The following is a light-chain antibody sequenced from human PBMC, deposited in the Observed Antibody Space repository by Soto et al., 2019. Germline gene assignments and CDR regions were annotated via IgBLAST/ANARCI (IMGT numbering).Light chain of an antibody. J-gene: IGKJ1*01. Sequence: EIVMTQSPATLSVSPGERATLSCRASQSVRSNLAWYQQKPGQSPRLLIYGASTRATGIPARFSGSGSGTQFTLTISSLQSEDFEVYYCQQYNNWPPAWTFGQGTKVDIK. CDR2: GAS. CDR3: QQYNNWPPAWT. CDR1: QSVRSN. V-gene: IGKV3-15*01.